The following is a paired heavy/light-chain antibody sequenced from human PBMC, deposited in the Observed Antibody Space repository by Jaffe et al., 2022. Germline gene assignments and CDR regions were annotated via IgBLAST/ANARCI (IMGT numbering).Heavy chain of an antibody. CDR1: GFTFRLYA. CDR3: ARHGYGDSWQYFQH. V-gene: IGHV3-23*01. J-gene: IGHJ1*01. D-gene: IGHD4-17*01. CDR2: ISDTGRST. Sequence: QLLESGGGLAQPGGSLRLSCAASGFTFRLYAMAWVRQAPGKGLEWVSAISDTGRSTYYVDAVKGRFTVSRDNSKNMFYLQMNSLRAEDTAVYYCARHGYGDSWQYFQHWGPGTLVIVSS.
Light chain of an antibody. V-gene: IGKV3-15*01. CDR2: DVS. CDR1: QSIRTS. J-gene: IGKJ2*01. Sequence: EIVMTQSPATLCVSPGEGATLSCRASQSIRTSLAWYQHKPGQAPRLLIYDVSIRATGIPARFSGSGSGTEFTLTISSLQSEDFAVYYCQQYNNWPLYTFGQGTKLEIK. CDR3: QQYNNWPLYT.